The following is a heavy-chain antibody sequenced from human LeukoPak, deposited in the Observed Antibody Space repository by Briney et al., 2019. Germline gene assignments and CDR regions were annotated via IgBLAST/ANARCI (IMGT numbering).Heavy chain of an antibody. J-gene: IGHJ6*02. CDR2: IYYSGST. CDR3: ASSSPGVAIFHYYGMDV. Sequence: SETLSLTCTVSGGSISSYYWSWIRQPPGKGLEWIGYIYYSGSTNYKPSLKSRDTISVDTSKNQFSLKLSSVTAADTAVYYCASSSPGVAIFHYYGMDVWGQGTTVTVSS. D-gene: IGHD3-9*01. CDR1: GGSISSYY. V-gene: IGHV4-59*08.